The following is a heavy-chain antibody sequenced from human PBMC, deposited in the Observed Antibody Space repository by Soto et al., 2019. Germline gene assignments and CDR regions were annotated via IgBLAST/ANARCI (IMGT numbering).Heavy chain of an antibody. CDR1: GYSISSGYY. CDR3: AGADCSSTSCAPDY. Sequence: SETLSLTCTVSGYSISSGYYWGWIRQPPGKGLEWIGSIYHSGSTYYNPSLKSRVTISVDTSKNQFSLKLSSVTAADTAVYYCAGADCSSTSCAPDYWGQGTLVTVSS. CDR2: IYHSGST. J-gene: IGHJ4*02. V-gene: IGHV4-38-2*02. D-gene: IGHD2-2*01.